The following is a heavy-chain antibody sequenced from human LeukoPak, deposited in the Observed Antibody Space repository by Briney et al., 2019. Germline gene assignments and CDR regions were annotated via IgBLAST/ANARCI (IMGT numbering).Heavy chain of an antibody. V-gene: IGHV4-4*07. D-gene: IGHD6-19*01. CDR2: IYTSGST. Sequence: SETLSLTRTVSGGSISSYYWSWIRQPAGKGLEWIGRIYTSGSTNYNPSLKSRVTMSVDTSKNQFSLKLTSVTAADTAVYYCAGSQAVLEYFQHWGRGTLVTVSS. CDR3: AGSQAVLEYFQH. CDR1: GGSISSYY. J-gene: IGHJ1*01.